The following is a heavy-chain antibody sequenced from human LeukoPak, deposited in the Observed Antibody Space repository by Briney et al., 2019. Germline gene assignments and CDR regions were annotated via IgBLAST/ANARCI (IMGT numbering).Heavy chain of an antibody. CDR2: ISDSGSTI. D-gene: IGHD2-21*01. Sequence: GGSLRLSCGASGFTFSNYEMNWVRQAPGMGLEWVSYISDSGSTIYYADSVRGRFTISRDNAKNSLYLQMNSLRAEDTAVYYCARVSYFGSAGFDYRGQGTLVTVSS. CDR1: GFTFSNYE. J-gene: IGHJ4*02. V-gene: IGHV3-48*03. CDR3: ARVSYFGSAGFDY.